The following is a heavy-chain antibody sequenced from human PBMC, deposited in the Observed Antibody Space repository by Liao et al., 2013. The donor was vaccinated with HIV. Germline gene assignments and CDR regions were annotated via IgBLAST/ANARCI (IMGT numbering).Heavy chain of an antibody. D-gene: IGHD4-23*01. CDR3: ARGADYGGNRVGYFDY. J-gene: IGHJ4*02. Sequence: QVQLQESGPGLVKPSQTLSLTCTVSGGSISSGSYYWSWIRQPAGKGLEWIGYIYYSGSTNYNPSLKSRVTISVDTSKNQFSLKLSSVTAADTAVYYCARGADYGGNRVGYFDYWGQGTLVTVSS. CDR1: GGSISSGSYY. V-gene: IGHV4-61*10. CDR2: IYYSGST.